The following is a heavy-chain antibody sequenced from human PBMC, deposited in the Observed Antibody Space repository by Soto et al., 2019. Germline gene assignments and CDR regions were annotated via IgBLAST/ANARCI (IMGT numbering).Heavy chain of an antibody. D-gene: IGHD4-4*01. CDR3: ARGRGLTTVTTTMAL. V-gene: IGHV3-33*01. CDR2: IWYDGSNK. CDR1: GFTFSSYG. J-gene: IGHJ4*02. Sequence: GGSLRLSCAASGFTFSSYGMHWVRQAPGKGLEWVAVIWYDGSNKYYADSVKGRFTISRDNSKNTLYLQMNSLRAEDTAVYYCARGRGLTTVTTTMALWGQGTLVTVSS.